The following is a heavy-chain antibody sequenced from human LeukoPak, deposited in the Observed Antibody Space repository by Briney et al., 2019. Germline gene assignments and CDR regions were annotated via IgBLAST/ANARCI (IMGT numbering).Heavy chain of an antibody. J-gene: IGHJ4*02. V-gene: IGHV3-21*01. CDR3: SRMSPDY. Sequence: GGSLRLSCAASGFTFSSYSMNWVRQAPGKGLEWVSFISSSRSYIYYADSVKGRFTISRDNAKNTLYLQMNSLRAEDTAVYYCSRMSPDYWGQGTLVTVSS. CDR1: GFTFSSYS. CDR2: ISSSRSYI.